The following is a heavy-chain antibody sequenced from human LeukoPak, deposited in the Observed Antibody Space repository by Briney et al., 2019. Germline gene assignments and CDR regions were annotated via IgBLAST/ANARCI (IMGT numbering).Heavy chain of an antibody. V-gene: IGHV4-31*03. J-gene: IGHJ4*02. CDR3: ARSPVLLWFGELQPQRHFDY. CDR2: IYYSGST. Sequence: SETLSLTCTVSGGPISSGGYYWSWIRQHPGKGLEWIGYIYYSGSTYYNPSLKSRVTISVDTSKNQFSLKLSSVTAADTAVYYCARSPVLLWFGELQPQRHFDYWGQGTLVTVSS. D-gene: IGHD3-10*01. CDR1: GGPISSGGYY.